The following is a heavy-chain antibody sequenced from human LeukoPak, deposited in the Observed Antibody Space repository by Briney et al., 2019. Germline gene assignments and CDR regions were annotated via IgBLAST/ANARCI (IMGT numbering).Heavy chain of an antibody. CDR3: ARVRSRGWFDP. J-gene: IGHJ5*02. D-gene: IGHD3-10*01. CDR2: IYYSGST. V-gene: IGHV4-59*08. CDR1: GGSISSYY. Sequence: PSQTLSLTCTVSGGSISSYYWSWIRQPPGKGLEWIGYIYYSGSTNYNPSLKSRVTISVDTSKNQFSLKLSSVTAADTAVYYCARVRSRGWFDPWGQGTLVTVSS.